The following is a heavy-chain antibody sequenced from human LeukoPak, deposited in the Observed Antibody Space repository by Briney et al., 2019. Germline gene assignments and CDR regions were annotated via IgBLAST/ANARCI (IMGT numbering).Heavy chain of an antibody. V-gene: IGHV1-2*02. Sequence: ASVKVSCKASGYTFTGYYMHWVRQAPGQGLEWMGWINPHTGGTNYAQKFQGRVTMTRDTSISTAYMELSGLTSDDTAVYYCARTGDGYNYYNYYYMDVWGKGTTVTVTS. CDR1: GYTFTGYY. D-gene: IGHD5-24*01. CDR3: ARTGDGYNYYNYYYMDV. CDR2: INPHTGGT. J-gene: IGHJ6*03.